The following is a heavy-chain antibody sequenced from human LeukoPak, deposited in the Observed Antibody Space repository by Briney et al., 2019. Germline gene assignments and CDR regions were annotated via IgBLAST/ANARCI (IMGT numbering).Heavy chain of an antibody. D-gene: IGHD3-22*01. CDR3: ARAPYYYDSSGWYAFDI. Sequence: PSETLSLTCAVSGGSISSGGYSWRWIRQPPGKGLEWIGYIYHSGSTYYSPSLKSRVTISVDRSKNQFSLKLSSVTAADTAVYYCARAPYYYDSSGWYAFDIWGQGTMVTVSS. J-gene: IGHJ3*02. V-gene: IGHV4-30-2*01. CDR2: IYHSGST. CDR1: GGSISSGGYS.